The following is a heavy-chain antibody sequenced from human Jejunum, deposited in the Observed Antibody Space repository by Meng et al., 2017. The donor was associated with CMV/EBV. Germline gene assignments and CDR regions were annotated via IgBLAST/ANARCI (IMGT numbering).Heavy chain of an antibody. CDR1: TFSDHY. D-gene: IGHD4-17*01. V-gene: IGHV3-72*01. CDR3: AKGRNGDNEPIDFDY. Sequence: TFSDHYMDWVRPAPGKGLEWVARIKNKANSYSIDYAASVKGRFTISRDDSKNTLYLQMNSLRAEDTAVYYCAKGRNGDNEPIDFDYWGQGTLVTVSS. CDR2: IKNKANSYSI. J-gene: IGHJ4*02.